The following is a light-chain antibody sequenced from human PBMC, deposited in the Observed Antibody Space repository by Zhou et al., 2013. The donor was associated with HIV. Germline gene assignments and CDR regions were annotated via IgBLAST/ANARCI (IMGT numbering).Light chain of an antibody. CDR3: QQYGSSPQT. CDR1: QSVSSN. V-gene: IGKV3-20*01. Sequence: EIVMTQSPATLSVSPGERATLSCRASQSVSSNLAWYQQRPGQAPRFLIYGASSRATGIPDRFSGSGSGTDFTLTISRLEPEDFAVYYCQQYGSSPQTFGQGTKVEIK. CDR2: GAS. J-gene: IGKJ1*01.